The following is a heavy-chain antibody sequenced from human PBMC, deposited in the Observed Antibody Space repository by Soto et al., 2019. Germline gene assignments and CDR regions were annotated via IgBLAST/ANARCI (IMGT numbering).Heavy chain of an antibody. D-gene: IGHD2-15*01. CDR2: VTADGGT. Sequence: EVQVLESGGGLVQPGGSLRLSSEGSGFTVSSHAMTWIRQAPGKGPEWVATVTADGGTYYADSVKGRFAMSRDTSENTLYLQMNSLGAEDTAAYYCAPHVSCSGGSCQYDAFAIRGQGTMVTVSS. J-gene: IGHJ3*02. V-gene: IGHV3-23*01. CDR1: GFTVSSHA. CDR3: APHVSCSGGSCQYDAFAI.